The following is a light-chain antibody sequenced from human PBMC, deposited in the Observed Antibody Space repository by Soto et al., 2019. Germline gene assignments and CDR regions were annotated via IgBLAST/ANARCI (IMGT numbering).Light chain of an antibody. CDR2: GAS. CDR1: QSVDSSF. CDR3: QQYVISVT. Sequence: EIVLTQSPGSLSLSPGERATLSCRASQSVDSSFFAWYQKKPGQDPRLLIYGASKRATGIPDRFSGSGSGTDFTLTISRLEPEDFAVYYCQQYVISVTFGQGTKVEIK. J-gene: IGKJ1*01. V-gene: IGKV3-20*01.